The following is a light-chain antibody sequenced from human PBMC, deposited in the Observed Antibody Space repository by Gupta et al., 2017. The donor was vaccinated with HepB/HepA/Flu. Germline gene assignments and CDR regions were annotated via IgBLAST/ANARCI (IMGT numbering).Light chain of an antibody. V-gene: IGKV1-33*01. CDR3: QQDDNLPLT. CDR1: QDISNY. J-gene: IGKJ4*01. Sequence: DIQMTQSPSSLSASVGDRVTITCQASQDISNYLNWYQQKPGKAPKLLIYDASNLETGVPSRFSGSGSGTDFTFTISSLQPEDIATYYCQQDDNLPLTFGCGTKVEIK. CDR2: DAS.